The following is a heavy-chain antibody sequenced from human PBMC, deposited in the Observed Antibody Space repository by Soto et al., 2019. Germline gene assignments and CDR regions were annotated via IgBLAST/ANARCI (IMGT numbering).Heavy chain of an antibody. D-gene: IGHD6-13*01. CDR2: MNPNSGNT. Sequence: GASVKVSCKASGYTFTSYDINWVRQATGQGLEWMGWMNPNSGNTGYAQKFQGRVTMTRNTSISTAYMELSSLRSEDTAVYYCASSYSSSWYGSNYYYYYYMDVWGKGTTVTVSS. CDR1: GYTFTSYD. J-gene: IGHJ6*03. CDR3: ASSYSSSWYGSNYYYYYYMDV. V-gene: IGHV1-8*01.